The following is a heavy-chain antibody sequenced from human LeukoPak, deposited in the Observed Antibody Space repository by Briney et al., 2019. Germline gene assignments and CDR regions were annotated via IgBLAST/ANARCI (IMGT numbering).Heavy chain of an antibody. J-gene: IGHJ3*02. Sequence: SETLSLTCTVSGGSISNYYWSWIRQPPGKGLEWIGYVYYSGSTNYNPSLKSRVTISVDTSENQFSLKLSSVTAADTAVYYCARDRGQGVLWFGESPGDAFDIWGQGTMVTVSS. CDR2: VYYSGST. CDR1: GGSISNYY. CDR3: ARDRGQGVLWFGESPGDAFDI. D-gene: IGHD3-10*01. V-gene: IGHV4-59*01.